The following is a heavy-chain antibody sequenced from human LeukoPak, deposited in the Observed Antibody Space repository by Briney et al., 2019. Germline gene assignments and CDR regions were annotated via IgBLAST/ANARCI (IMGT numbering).Heavy chain of an antibody. CDR2: ITGGDGST. J-gene: IGHJ4*02. D-gene: IGHD4-17*01. V-gene: IGHV3-23*01. Sequence: GGSLRLSCAASGFTFSNYAMNWVRQAPGKGMEWVSAITGGDGSTYYADSVKGRFTISRDNFKNTLYLRMNSLRAEDTAVYYCAKDFRMTTVTTFDYWGQGTLVTVSS. CDR3: AKDFRMTTVTTFDY. CDR1: GFTFSNYA.